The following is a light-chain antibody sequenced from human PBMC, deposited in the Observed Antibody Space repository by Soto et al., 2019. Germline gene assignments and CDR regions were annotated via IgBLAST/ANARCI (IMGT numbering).Light chain of an antibody. J-gene: IGLJ2*01. CDR3: QSYDSNQGVV. V-gene: IGLV6-57*04. CDR1: SGSIASNY. CDR2: EDN. Sequence: NFMLTQPHSVSESPGKTVTISCTRSSGSIASNYVQWYQQRPGRAPTTVIYEDNQRPSGVPDRFSGSIDSSSNSASLTISGLKTEDEADYYCQSYDSNQGVVFGGGTKLTVL.